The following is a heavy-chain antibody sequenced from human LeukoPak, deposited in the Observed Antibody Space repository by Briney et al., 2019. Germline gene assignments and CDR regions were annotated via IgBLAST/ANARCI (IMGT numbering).Heavy chain of an antibody. Sequence: GGSLRLSCAASGFTFSSYWMSWVRQAPGKGLEWVANIKQDGSEKYYVDSVKGRFTISRDNAKNSLYLQMNSLRAEDTAVYYCARGDYDFWSGYHANNWFDPWGQGTLVTASS. J-gene: IGHJ5*02. CDR3: ARGDYDFWSGYHANNWFDP. CDR2: IKQDGSEK. CDR1: GFTFSSYW. V-gene: IGHV3-7*01. D-gene: IGHD3-3*01.